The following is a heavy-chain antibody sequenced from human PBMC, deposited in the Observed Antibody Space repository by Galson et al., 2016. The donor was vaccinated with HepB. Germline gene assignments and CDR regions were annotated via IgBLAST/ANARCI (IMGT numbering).Heavy chain of an antibody. CDR1: GFTFSDYG. CDR2: IWSDGSNR. J-gene: IGHJ4*02. D-gene: IGHD1-26*01. Sequence: SLRLSCAASGFTFSDYGMHWVRQAPGKGLEWVAVIWSDGSNRSYGDSVKGRFTISRDNSKNTLYLEMSSLRVEDTAVYYCARAALGGSHRNAFDYWGQGILVIVSS. V-gene: IGHV3-33*01. CDR3: ARAALGGSHRNAFDY.